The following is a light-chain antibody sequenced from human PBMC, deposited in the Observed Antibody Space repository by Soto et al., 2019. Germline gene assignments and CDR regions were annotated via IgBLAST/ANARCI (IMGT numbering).Light chain of an antibody. CDR2: DVS. CDR1: SSDVGGYNY. J-gene: IGLJ2*01. Sequence: QSALTQPRSVSGSPGQSVTISCTGTSSDVGGYNYVSWYQQHPGKAPKLMIYDVSKRPSGVPDRFSGSKSGNTASLTTSGLQAEDEADYYCCSYAGSDTSYVVFGGGTKVTVL. CDR3: CSYAGSDTSYVV. V-gene: IGLV2-11*01.